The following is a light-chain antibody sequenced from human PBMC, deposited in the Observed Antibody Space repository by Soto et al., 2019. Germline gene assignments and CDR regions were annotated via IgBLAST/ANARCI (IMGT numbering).Light chain of an antibody. J-gene: IGLJ3*02. CDR2: DVT. CDR3: CSYTGINTWV. V-gene: IGLV2-11*01. Sequence: QSVLPHPRSVSRSPGHSFTISCTGTYSYVGLYDYVSWYQQYPGKAPKLIIYDVTQRPSGVPDRFSGSKSGQTASLTISGLQAEDEAAYYCCSYTGINTWVFGGGTKVTV. CDR1: YSYVGLYDY.